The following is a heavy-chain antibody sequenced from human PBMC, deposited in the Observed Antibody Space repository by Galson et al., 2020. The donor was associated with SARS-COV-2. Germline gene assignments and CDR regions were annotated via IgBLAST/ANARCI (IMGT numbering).Heavy chain of an antibody. Sequence: GESLKISCAASGFTFSSYGMHWVRQAPGKGLEWVAVISYDGSNKYYADSVKGRFTISRDNSKNTLYLQMNSLRAEDTAVYYCANWQQQLVRDYWGQGTLVTVSS. CDR3: ANWQQQLVRDY. D-gene: IGHD6-13*01. V-gene: IGHV3-30*18. CDR2: ISYDGSNK. J-gene: IGHJ4*02. CDR1: GFTFSSYG.